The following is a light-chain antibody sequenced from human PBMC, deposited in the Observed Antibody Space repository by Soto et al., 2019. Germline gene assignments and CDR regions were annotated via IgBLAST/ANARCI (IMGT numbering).Light chain of an antibody. CDR3: SSYAGSNTLI. Sequence: QSALIQPPSASGSPGQSVTISCTGTSSDVGDYNYVSWYQQHPGKAPKLMIYEVNKRPSGVPDRFSGSKSGNTASLTVSGLQAEDEADIYCSSYAGSNTLILGGGTQLTVL. CDR2: EVN. V-gene: IGLV2-8*01. J-gene: IGLJ2*01. CDR1: SSDVGDYNY.